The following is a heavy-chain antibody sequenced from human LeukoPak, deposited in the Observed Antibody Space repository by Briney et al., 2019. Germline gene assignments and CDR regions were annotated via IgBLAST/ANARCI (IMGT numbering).Heavy chain of an antibody. CDR3: AKDSAGYSSGWYAY. V-gene: IGHV3-30*18. J-gene: IGHJ4*02. Sequence: GGSLRLSCAASGFTFSSYGMHWVRQAPGKGLEWVAVISYDGSNKYYAGSVKGRFTISRDNSKNTLYLQMNSLRAEDTAVYYCAKDSAGYSSGWYAYWGQGTLVTVSS. D-gene: IGHD6-19*01. CDR1: GFTFSSYG. CDR2: ISYDGSNK.